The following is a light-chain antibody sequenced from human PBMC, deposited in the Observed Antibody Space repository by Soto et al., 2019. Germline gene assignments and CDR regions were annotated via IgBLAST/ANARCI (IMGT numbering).Light chain of an antibody. Sequence: VLTQSPATLSLSPGETATLSCRASQSVTKYVAWFQQKPGQAPRLIMYDTSNRATGIPARFSGSGSGTDFTLTISSLEPEDFAVYYCQQRTRWPRTFGQGTRLEIK. CDR3: QQRTRWPRT. CDR2: DTS. V-gene: IGKV3-11*01. CDR1: QSVTKY. J-gene: IGKJ5*01.